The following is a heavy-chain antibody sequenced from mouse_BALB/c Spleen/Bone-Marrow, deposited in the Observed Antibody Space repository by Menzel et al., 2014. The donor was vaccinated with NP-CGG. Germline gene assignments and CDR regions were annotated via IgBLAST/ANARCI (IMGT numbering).Heavy chain of an antibody. CDR1: GYSFTGYN. D-gene: IGHD2-1*01. J-gene: IGHJ1*01. CDR2: IDPYYGGT. Sequence: EVQLVESGPELEKPGASVKISCKASGYSFTGYNMNWVKQSNGKSLEWIGNIDPYYGGTSYNQKFKSKATLTVDKSSSTAYMQHKSLTSEDSAVYYCARRAGYGNPWYFDVWGAGTAVTVSS. V-gene: IGHV1-39*01. CDR3: ARRAGYGNPWYFDV.